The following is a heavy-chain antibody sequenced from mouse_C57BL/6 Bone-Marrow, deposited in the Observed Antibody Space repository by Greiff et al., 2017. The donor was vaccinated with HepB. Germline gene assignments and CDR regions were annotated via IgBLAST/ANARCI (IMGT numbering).Heavy chain of an antibody. J-gene: IGHJ1*03. Sequence: EVKLVESGPGLVKPSQSLSLTCSVTGYSITSGYYWNWIRQFPGNKLEWMGYISYDGSNNYNPSLKNRISITRDTSKNQFFLKLNSVTTEDTATYYCARTLYDYDWYFDVWGTGTTVTVSS. CDR3: ARTLYDYDWYFDV. CDR2: ISYDGSN. D-gene: IGHD2-4*01. V-gene: IGHV3-6*01. CDR1: GYSITSGYY.